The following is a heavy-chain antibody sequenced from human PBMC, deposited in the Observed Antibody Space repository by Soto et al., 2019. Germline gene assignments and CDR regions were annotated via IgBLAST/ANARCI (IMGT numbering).Heavy chain of an antibody. CDR3: ARDEGRPNSSGYYYDPFDY. D-gene: IGHD3-22*01. Sequence: GASVKVSCEASGGTFSSYAISCVRQAPGQGLEWMGGIIPIFGTANYAQKFQGRVTITADESTSTAYMELSSLRSEDTAVYYCARDEGRPNSSGYYYDPFDYWGQGTLVTVSS. CDR2: IIPIFGTA. CDR1: GGTFSSYA. J-gene: IGHJ4*02. V-gene: IGHV1-69*13.